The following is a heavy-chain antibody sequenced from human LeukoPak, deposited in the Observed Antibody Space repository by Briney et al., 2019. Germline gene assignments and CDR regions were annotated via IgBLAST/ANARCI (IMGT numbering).Heavy chain of an antibody. V-gene: IGHV4-39*01. CDR3: ARQWEDSSGWYRVFDV. Sequence: SETLSLTCTVSGGSMSSSSYYWGWIRQPPGKGLEWIGSIYYSGSTYYNPSLKGRVTISVDTSKNQLSLKLSSVTAADTAVYYCARQWEDSSGWYRVFDVWAQGTLVTVSS. CDR2: IYYSGST. CDR1: GGSMSSSSYY. D-gene: IGHD6-19*01. J-gene: IGHJ3*01.